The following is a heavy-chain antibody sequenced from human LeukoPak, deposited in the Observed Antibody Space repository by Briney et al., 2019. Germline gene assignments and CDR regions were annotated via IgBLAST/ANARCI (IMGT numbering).Heavy chain of an antibody. J-gene: IGHJ4*02. V-gene: IGHV3-21*01. CDR3: VRENHGSFDS. D-gene: IGHD1-14*01. Sequence: GGSLRLSCAASGFSFSTYYVNWVRQAPGKGLEWVSCISSGSTYIFCADSVRGRFAVSRDNAKNSLYLQMNSLRADDTAVYYCVRENHGSFDSWGQGSLVTVSS. CDR2: ISSGSTYI. CDR1: GFSFSTYY.